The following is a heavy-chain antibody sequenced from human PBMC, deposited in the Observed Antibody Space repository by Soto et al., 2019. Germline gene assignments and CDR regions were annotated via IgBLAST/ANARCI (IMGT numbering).Heavy chain of an antibody. CDR3: ARDSPPIGY. Sequence: PSETLSLPCHVSGSSISTYYWSWVRQPAGKGLEWIGRISARGSTAYNPSLKGRVTMSVDTSKNQFSLKLNSVTAADTAVYYCARDSPPIGYWGQGILVTVSS. CDR1: GSSISTYY. CDR2: ISARGST. J-gene: IGHJ4*02. V-gene: IGHV4-4*07.